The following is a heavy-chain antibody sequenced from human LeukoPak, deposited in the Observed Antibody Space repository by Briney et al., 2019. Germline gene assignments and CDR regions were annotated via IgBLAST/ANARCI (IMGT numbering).Heavy chain of an antibody. CDR3: ARGPLYSSSSTFFDY. V-gene: IGHV1-8*01. J-gene: IGHJ4*02. CDR1: GCTFTSYD. Sequence: ASVKVSCKASGCTFTSYDINWVRQATGQGLEWMGWMNPNSGNTGYAQKFQGRATMTRNTSISTAYMELSSLRSEDTAVYYCARGPLYSSSSTFFDYWGQGTLVTVSS. D-gene: IGHD6-13*01. CDR2: MNPNSGNT.